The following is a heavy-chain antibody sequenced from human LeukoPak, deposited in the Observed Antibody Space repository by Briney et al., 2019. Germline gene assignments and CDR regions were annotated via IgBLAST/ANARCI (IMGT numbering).Heavy chain of an antibody. D-gene: IGHD5-18*01. V-gene: IGHV3-23*01. CDR3: AKDRTRGYSYGPFDY. Sequence: GGSLRLSRAASGFTFSSYAMSWVRQAPGKGLEWVSAISGSGGSTYYADSVKGRFTISRDNSKNTLYLQMNSLRAEDTAVYYCAKDRTRGYSYGPFDYWGQGTLVTVSS. CDR2: ISGSGGST. CDR1: GFTFSSYA. J-gene: IGHJ4*02.